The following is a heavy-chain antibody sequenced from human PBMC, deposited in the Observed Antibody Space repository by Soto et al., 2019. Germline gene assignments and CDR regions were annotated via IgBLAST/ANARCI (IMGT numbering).Heavy chain of an antibody. CDR3: ARALGWESSWYGPQTGNFFDY. CDR2: IYHSGST. CDR1: GGSISSSNW. J-gene: IGHJ4*02. D-gene: IGHD6-13*01. Sequence: QVQLQESGPGLVKPSGTLSLTCAVSGGSISSSNWWSWVRQPPGKGLEWIGEIYHSGSTNYNPSLKSRVTISVDKSKNQFSLKLSSVTAADTAVYYCARALGWESSWYGPQTGNFFDYWGQGTLVTVSS. V-gene: IGHV4-4*02.